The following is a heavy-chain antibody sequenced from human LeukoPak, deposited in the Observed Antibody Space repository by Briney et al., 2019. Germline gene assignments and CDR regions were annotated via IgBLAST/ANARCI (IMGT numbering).Heavy chain of an antibody. J-gene: IGHJ1*01. CDR1: GFTFSSYW. V-gene: IGHV3-74*01. CDR3: ARAPSEIGGYYPEYFRH. CDR2: IKSDGKT. Sequence: GGSLRLSCAASGFTFSSYWMHWVRHAPGKGLGWVSRIKSDGKTNYADSVKGGFTISKDNTKNTVSLQMNSLRAEDTGVYYCARAPSEIGGYYPEYFRHWGQGTLVTVSS. D-gene: IGHD3-22*01.